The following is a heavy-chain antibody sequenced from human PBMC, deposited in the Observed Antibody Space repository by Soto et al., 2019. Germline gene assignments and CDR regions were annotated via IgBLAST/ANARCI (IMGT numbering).Heavy chain of an antibody. CDR2: IYYSGRT. V-gene: IGHV4-39*01. J-gene: IGHJ4*02. D-gene: IGHD2-21*01. CDR3: ARQQTSVVNQDYFDF. Sequence: SETLSLTCTVTGDSINSRSYYWGWIRQPPGKGLEWIGSIYYSGRTYNNPSLRSRVSMSIDTSKDQFSLKLKSVTAADTALYFCARQQTSVVNQDYFDFWSQGTVVTVSS. CDR1: GDSINSRSYY.